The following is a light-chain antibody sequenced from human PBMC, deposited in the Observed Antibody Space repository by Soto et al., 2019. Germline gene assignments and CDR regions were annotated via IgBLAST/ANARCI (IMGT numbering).Light chain of an antibody. CDR1: QSVNRN. V-gene: IGKV3-20*01. CDR2: GAY. J-gene: IGKJ2*01. Sequence: IVLTQSPGALSLSPGERATLSCWASQSVNRNLAWYRQKPGQAPRLLIYGAYNRPTGIPDRFTGSGSGTDFTLTISRLQPEDFAVYYCQQYGTSPRTFGQGTKVDIK. CDR3: QQYGTSPRT.